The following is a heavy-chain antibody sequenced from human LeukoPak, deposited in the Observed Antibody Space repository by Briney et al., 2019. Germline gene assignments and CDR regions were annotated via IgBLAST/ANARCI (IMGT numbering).Heavy chain of an antibody. J-gene: IGHJ4*02. CDR2: IRYDGSNK. V-gene: IGHV3-30*02. Sequence: GGSLRLSCAASGFTFSSYGMHWVRQAPGKGLEWVAFIRYDGSNKYYADSVKGRFTISRDNPKNTLYLQMNSLRAEDTAVYCCAKAEVATQVAVDYWGQGTLVTVSS. CDR3: AKAEVATQVAVDY. CDR1: GFTFSSYG. D-gene: IGHD5-12*01.